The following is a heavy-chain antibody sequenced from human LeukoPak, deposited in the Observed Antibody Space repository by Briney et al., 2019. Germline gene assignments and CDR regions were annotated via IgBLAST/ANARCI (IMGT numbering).Heavy chain of an antibody. CDR3: ARGSFVDTAMAD. CDR1: GGSISSGDYY. J-gene: IGHJ4*02. CDR2: IYYSGST. V-gene: IGHV4-30-4*08. Sequence: KPSETLSPTCTVSGGSISSGDYYWSWIRQPPGKGQEWIGYIYYSGSTYYNPSLKSRVTISVDTSKNQFSLKLSSVTAADTAVYYCARGSFVDTAMADWGQGTLVTVSS. D-gene: IGHD5-18*01.